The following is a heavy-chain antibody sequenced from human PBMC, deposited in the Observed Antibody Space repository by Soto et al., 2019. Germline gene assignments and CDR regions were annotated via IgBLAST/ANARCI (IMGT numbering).Heavy chain of an antibody. CDR2: MNPNSGNT. CDR3: ARAPTGYSSGIDAFDI. CDR1: GYTFTSYD. V-gene: IGHV1-8*01. J-gene: IGHJ3*02. Sequence: ASVKVSCKASGYTFTSYDINWVRQATGQGLEWMGWMNPNSGNTGYAQKFQGRVTMTSNTSISTAYMELSSLRSEDTAVYYCARAPTGYSSGIDAFDIWGQGTMVTVSS. D-gene: IGHD6-19*01.